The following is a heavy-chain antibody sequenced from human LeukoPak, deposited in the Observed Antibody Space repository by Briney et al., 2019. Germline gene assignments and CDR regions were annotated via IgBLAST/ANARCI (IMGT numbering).Heavy chain of an antibody. CDR1: GYNFTSDW. D-gene: IGHD5-24*01. J-gene: IGHJ3*02. CDR2: IYPGDSDT. V-gene: IGHV5-51*01. CDR3: ARRDGYGAYDI. Sequence: GESLKISCKGSGYNFTSDWIGWVRQMPGKGLEWMGIIYPGDSDTRYSPSFQGQVTISADKSITTAYLQWNSLKASDTAMYYCARRDGYGAYDIWGQGTMVTVSS.